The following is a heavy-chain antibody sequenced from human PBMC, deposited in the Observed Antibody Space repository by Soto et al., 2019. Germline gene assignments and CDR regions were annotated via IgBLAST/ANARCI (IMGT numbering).Heavy chain of an antibody. Sequence: ASVKVSCKASGGTFSSYAISWVRQAPGQGLEWMGGIIPIFGTANYAQKFQGRVTITADESTSTAYMELSSLRSEDTAVYYCERVGRSGSYLSYWGQGTLVTVSS. CDR2: IIPIFGTA. V-gene: IGHV1-69*13. CDR1: GGTFSSYA. D-gene: IGHD1-26*01. CDR3: ERVGRSGSYLSY. J-gene: IGHJ4*02.